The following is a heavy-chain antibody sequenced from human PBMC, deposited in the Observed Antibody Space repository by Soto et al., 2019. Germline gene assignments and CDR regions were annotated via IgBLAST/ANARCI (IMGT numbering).Heavy chain of an antibody. Sequence: QVQLVESGGGVVQPGRSLRLSCAASGFTFSSYAMHWVRQAPGKGLEWVAVISYDGSNKYYADSVKGRFTISRDNSKNTLYLQMNSLRAEDTAVYYCASLGGSTDGDYWGQGTLVTVSS. CDR3: ASLGGSTDGDY. CDR2: ISYDGSNK. CDR1: GFTFSSYA. D-gene: IGHD3-10*01. J-gene: IGHJ4*02. V-gene: IGHV3-30-3*01.